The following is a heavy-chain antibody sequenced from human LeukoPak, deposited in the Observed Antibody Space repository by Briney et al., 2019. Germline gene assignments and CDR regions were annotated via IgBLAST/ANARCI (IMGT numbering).Heavy chain of an antibody. Sequence: GGSLRLSCAASGFTFSDYYMIWIRQAPGKGLEWVAVISYDGSNKYYADSVKGRFTISRDNSKNTLYLQMNSLRAEDTAVYYCAKDLGEGSAADYWGQGTLVSVSS. CDR2: ISYDGSNK. J-gene: IGHJ4*02. CDR3: AKDLGEGSAADY. CDR1: GFTFSDYY. D-gene: IGHD3-10*01. V-gene: IGHV3-30*18.